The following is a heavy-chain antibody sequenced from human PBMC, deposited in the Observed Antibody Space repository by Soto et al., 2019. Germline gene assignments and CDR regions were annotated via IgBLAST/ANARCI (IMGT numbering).Heavy chain of an antibody. CDR2: ISSSSSYI. CDR1: GFTFSDYY. V-gene: IGHV3-11*06. Sequence: QVQLVESGGGLVKPGGSLRLSCAASGFTFSDYYMSWIRQAPGKGLEWVSSISSSSSYIYYADSVKGRFTISRDNAKNSLYLQMNSLRAEDTAVYYCARIHYDYVWGSYRPYPFDYWGQGTLVTVSS. J-gene: IGHJ4*02. CDR3: ARIHYDYVWGSYRPYPFDY. D-gene: IGHD3-16*02.